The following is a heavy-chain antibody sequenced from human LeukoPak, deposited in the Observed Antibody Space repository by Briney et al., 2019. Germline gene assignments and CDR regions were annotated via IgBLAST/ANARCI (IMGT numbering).Heavy chain of an antibody. D-gene: IGHD5-24*01. Sequence: GGSLRLSCAASGFTFSSYEMNWVRQAPGKGLEWVSYISSSGSTIYYADSVKGRFTTSRDNAKNSLYLQMNSLRAEDTAVYYCARAPRLLDGYILPFDYWGQGTLVTVSS. V-gene: IGHV3-48*03. CDR2: ISSSGSTI. CDR1: GFTFSSYE. J-gene: IGHJ4*02. CDR3: ARAPRLLDGYILPFDY.